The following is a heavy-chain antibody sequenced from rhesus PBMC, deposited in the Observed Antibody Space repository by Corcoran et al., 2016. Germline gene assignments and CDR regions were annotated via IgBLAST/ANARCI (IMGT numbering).Heavy chain of an antibody. CDR3: VRDGGAAAGKKFDY. J-gene: IGHJ4*01. CDR2: ISTGGTNT. V-gene: IGHV3-22*01. CDR1: GFSFGSYG. D-gene: IGHD6-25*01. Sequence: EVQLVESGGGLVQPGGSLRLSCTASGFSFGSYGMHWARQAPGKGLEWVSAISTGGTNTWYTGSVKGRFTISRENAKRTLYLQMDRLRAEDTAVYYCVRDGGAAAGKKFDYWGQGVLVTVSS.